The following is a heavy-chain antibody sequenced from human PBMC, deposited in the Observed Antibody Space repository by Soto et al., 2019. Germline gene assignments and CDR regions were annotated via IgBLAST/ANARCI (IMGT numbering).Heavy chain of an antibody. Sequence: QVQLVQSGAEVKKPGASVKVSCKASGYTFTSYDINWVRQATGQGLEWMGWMNPNSGNTGYAQKFQGRVNMTRNTSISTAYMELSSLRSEDTAVYYCARGTTVTTRYYYYYMDVWGKGTTVTVSS. V-gene: IGHV1-8*01. CDR2: MNPNSGNT. J-gene: IGHJ6*03. CDR3: ARGTTVTTRYYYYYMDV. CDR1: GYTFTSYD. D-gene: IGHD4-4*01.